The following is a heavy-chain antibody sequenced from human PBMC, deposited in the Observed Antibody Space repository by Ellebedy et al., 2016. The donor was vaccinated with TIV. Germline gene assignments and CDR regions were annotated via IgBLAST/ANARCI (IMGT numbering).Heavy chain of an antibody. Sequence: MPGGSLRLSCAVYGGSFSGYYWSLIRQPPGKGLEWIGEINHSGSTNYNPSLKSRVTISVDTSKNQFSLKLSSVTAADTAVYYCARGRIAARQNSTTENFAYWGQGTLVTVSS. CDR3: ARGRIAARQNSTTENFAY. CDR2: INHSGST. J-gene: IGHJ4*02. D-gene: IGHD6-6*01. CDR1: GGSFSGYY. V-gene: IGHV4-34*01.